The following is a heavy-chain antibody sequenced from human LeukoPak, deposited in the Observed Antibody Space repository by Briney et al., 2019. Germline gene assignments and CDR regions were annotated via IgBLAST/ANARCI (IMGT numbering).Heavy chain of an antibody. V-gene: IGHV4-59*01. CDR1: GGSISSYY. J-gene: IGHJ3*02. D-gene: IGHD3-10*01. CDR3: ARGGGSSDAFDI. CDR2: IYYSGST. Sequence: PSETLSLTCTVSGGSISSYYWSWIRQPPGKGLEWFGYIYYSGSTNYNPSLKSRVTISVDTSKNQFSLKLSSVTAADTAVYYCARGGGSSDAFDIWGQGTMVTVSS.